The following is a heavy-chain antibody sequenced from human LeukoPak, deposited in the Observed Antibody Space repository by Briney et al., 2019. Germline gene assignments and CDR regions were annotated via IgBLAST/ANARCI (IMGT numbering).Heavy chain of an antibody. CDR1: GYTFTSYG. Sequence: ASVTVSCQASGYTFTSYGISWVRQAPGQGREWMGWISAYNGNTNYAQKLQGRVTMTTDTSTSTAYMELRSLRSDDTAVYYCARARPHYDSSGYYFDYWGQGTLVTVSS. CDR2: ISAYNGNT. J-gene: IGHJ4*02. CDR3: ARARPHYDSSGYYFDY. D-gene: IGHD3-22*01. V-gene: IGHV1-18*01.